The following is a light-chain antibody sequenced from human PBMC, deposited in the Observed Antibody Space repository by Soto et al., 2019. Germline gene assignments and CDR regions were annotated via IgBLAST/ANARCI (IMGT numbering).Light chain of an antibody. J-gene: IGKJ1*01. CDR1: QSVSSN. Sequence: EIVMTQSPATLSVSPGERATLACRASQSVSSNLAWYQQKPGQAPRLLIYGASTSSTGIPARFSGSGSGTEFTLTISSLQSEDFAVYYCQQYHNWPSWTFGQGTKVEIK. CDR3: QQYHNWPSWT. CDR2: GAS. V-gene: IGKV3-15*01.